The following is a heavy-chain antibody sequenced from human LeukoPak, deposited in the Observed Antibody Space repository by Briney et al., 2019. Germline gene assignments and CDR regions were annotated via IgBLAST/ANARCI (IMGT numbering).Heavy chain of an antibody. D-gene: IGHD2-2*02. J-gene: IGHJ4*02. V-gene: IGHV3-23*01. CDR3: AKAGFYCSSTSCYIDY. Sequence: GGSLRLSCAASGFTFSSYGMHWVRQAPGKGLEWVSAIRGSGGSTNYADSVKGRFTISRDNSKNTLYLQMNSLRAEDTAVYYCAKAGFYCSSTSCYIDYWGQGTLVTVSS. CDR2: IRGSGGST. CDR1: GFTFSSYG.